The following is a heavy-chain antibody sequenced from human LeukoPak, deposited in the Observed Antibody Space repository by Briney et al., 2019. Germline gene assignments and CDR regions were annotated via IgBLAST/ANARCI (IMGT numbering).Heavy chain of an antibody. J-gene: IGHJ4*02. Sequence: SETLSLTCTVSGYSITSGYYWGWIRQPPGKGLEWIGSIYHSGITYYNPSLKSRVTISVDTSKNQFSLKLSSVTAADTAVYYCARVFYGGNADFDYWGQGTLVTVSS. CDR3: ARVFYGGNADFDY. CDR1: GYSITSGYY. CDR2: IYHSGIT. D-gene: IGHD4-23*01. V-gene: IGHV4-38-2*02.